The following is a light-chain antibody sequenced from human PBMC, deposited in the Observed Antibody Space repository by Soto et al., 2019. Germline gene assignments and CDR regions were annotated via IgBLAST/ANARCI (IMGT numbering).Light chain of an antibody. CDR1: HSESSS. Sequence: EIVLTLSPATLAASPGKRAPLSCRASHSESSSSAWYQQNPGKAPQPPIYRAHGRATGVPGRSSGSGAGTECTLSILSLHSEELAVYSCQQYHNWQPITFGEGTRLEIK. J-gene: IGKJ5*01. CDR2: RAH. V-gene: IGKV3-15*01. CDR3: QQYHNWQPIT.